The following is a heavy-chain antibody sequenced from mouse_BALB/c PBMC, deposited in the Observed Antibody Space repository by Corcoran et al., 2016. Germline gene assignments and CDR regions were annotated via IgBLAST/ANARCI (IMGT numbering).Heavy chain of an antibody. CDR3: ARRGNYNWYFDV. D-gene: IGHD2-1*01. CDR1: GYSFTDYI. J-gene: IGHJ1*01. CDR2: INPYYGST. V-gene: IGHV1-39*01. Sequence: EIQLQQTGPELVKPGASVKISCKASGYSFTDYIMLWVKQSHGKSLEWIGNINPYYGSTSYNLKFKGKATLTVDKSSSTAYMQLNSLTSEDSAVYYCARRGNYNWYFDVWGAGTTVTVSS.